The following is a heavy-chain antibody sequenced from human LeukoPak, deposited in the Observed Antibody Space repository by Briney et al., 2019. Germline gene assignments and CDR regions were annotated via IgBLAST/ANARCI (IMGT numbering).Heavy chain of an antibody. D-gene: IGHD2-15*01. CDR3: ARGGWSFDY. J-gene: IGHJ4*02. CDR2: IKQDGSEK. Sequence: GGSLRLSCAASGSTFSSYWMSWVRQAPGKGLEWVANIKQDGSEKYYVDSVKGRFTISRDNAKNSLYLQMNSLRAEDTAVYYCARGGWSFDYWGQGTLVTVSS. CDR1: GSTFSSYW. V-gene: IGHV3-7*01.